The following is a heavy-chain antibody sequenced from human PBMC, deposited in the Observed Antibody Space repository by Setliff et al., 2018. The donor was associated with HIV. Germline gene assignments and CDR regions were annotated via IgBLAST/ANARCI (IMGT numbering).Heavy chain of an antibody. J-gene: IGHJ4*02. D-gene: IGHD5-12*01. CDR2: IYPNTGYT. Sequence: ASVKVSCKASGYTFTDYYIHWVRQAPGQGLEWMRWIYPNTGYTNYAQNVQGRVTVTMDTSTSTAYMELRSLKSDDTAVYYCARGKTWLRFLDYWGQGTLVTVSS. CDR3: ARGKTWLRFLDY. CDR1: GYTFTDYY. V-gene: IGHV1-2*02.